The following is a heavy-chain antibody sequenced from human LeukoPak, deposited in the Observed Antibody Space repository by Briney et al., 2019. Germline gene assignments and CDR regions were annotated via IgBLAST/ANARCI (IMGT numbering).Heavy chain of an antibody. Sequence: PGGSLRLSCAASGFTFSSYAMSWVRQAPGKGLEWVSAISGSGGSTYYGDSVKGRFTISRDKSKNTLNLQMNSLRAEDTAVYYCAKDHPLRFLECSPRRYFDYWGQGTLVTVSS. J-gene: IGHJ4*02. D-gene: IGHD3-3*01. V-gene: IGHV3-23*01. CDR3: AKDHPLRFLECSPRRYFDY. CDR2: ISGSGGST. CDR1: GFTFSSYA.